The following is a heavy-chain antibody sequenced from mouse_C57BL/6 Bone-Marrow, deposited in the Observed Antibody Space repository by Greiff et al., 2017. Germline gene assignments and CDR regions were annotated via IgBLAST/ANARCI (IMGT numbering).Heavy chain of an antibody. D-gene: IGHD2-5*01. Sequence: QVQLQQSGPELVKPGASVKISCKASGYSFTSYYIHWVKQRPGQGLEWIGWIYPGSGNTKYNEKFKGKATLTADTSSSTAYMQLSSLTSEDSAVYYCAREDSNYVRDAMDYWGQGTSVTVSS. V-gene: IGHV1-66*01. J-gene: IGHJ4*01. CDR3: AREDSNYVRDAMDY. CDR1: GYSFTSYY. CDR2: IYPGSGNT.